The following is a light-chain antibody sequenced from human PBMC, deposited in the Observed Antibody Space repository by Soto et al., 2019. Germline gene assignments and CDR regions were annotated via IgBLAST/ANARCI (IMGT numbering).Light chain of an antibody. CDR3: NSYTNSDTVI. Sequence: QSALTQAASVSGSPGQSITISCTGTSSDIGAYNCVSWYQQRPGKAPKVLIYAVNNRPSGISDRFSGSKSGNTASLTISGLQAEDEAVYYCNSYTNSDTVIFGGGTKLTVL. CDR2: AVN. CDR1: SSDIGAYNC. J-gene: IGLJ2*01. V-gene: IGLV2-14*01.